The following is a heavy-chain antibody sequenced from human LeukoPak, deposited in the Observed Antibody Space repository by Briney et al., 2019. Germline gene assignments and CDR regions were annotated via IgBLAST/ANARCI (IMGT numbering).Heavy chain of an antibody. Sequence: SQTLSLTCAISGDSVSSNSAAWNWIRQPPSRGLEWLGRTYYRSKWFNDSAVSVKSRITLNPDTSKNQFSLHLNSVTPEDTALYYCARDRGRVLDYWGQGTLVTVSS. CDR1: GDSVSSNSAA. V-gene: IGHV6-1*01. J-gene: IGHJ4*02. CDR3: ARDRGRVLDY. D-gene: IGHD2-15*01. CDR2: TYYRSKWFN.